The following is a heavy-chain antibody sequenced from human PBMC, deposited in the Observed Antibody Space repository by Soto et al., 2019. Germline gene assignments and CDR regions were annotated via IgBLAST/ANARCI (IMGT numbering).Heavy chain of an antibody. CDR2: ISYDGTKK. V-gene: IGHV3-30*18. J-gene: IGHJ6*02. CDR1: RFTFSSYG. Sequence: QVQLVESGGGVVQPGRSLRLSCVASRFTFSSYGMHWVRQAPGKGLEWVADISYDGTKKFYADSVKGRFSNSRDNSKNTVYLQMNSLRAEDTAVYYCAKDRRTTMRVAKYDMDVWGQGTTVTVSS. CDR3: AKDRRTTMRVAKYDMDV. D-gene: IGHD3-22*01.